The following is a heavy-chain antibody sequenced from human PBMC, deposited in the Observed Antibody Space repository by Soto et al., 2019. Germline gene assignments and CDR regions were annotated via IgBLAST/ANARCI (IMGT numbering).Heavy chain of an antibody. CDR1: ADSISSYS. Sequence: SETLSLTCTVSADSISSYSWSWIRQPPGKGLEWIGNIHYNGNTKYSPSLKSRVTMSVDTSKNHFSLKLISVTTADTAVYFCAREGNLGRWIQPLDSWGQGTLVTVSS. D-gene: IGHD2-2*03. V-gene: IGHV4-59*01. CDR2: IHYNGNT. CDR3: AREGNLGRWIQPLDS. J-gene: IGHJ4*02.